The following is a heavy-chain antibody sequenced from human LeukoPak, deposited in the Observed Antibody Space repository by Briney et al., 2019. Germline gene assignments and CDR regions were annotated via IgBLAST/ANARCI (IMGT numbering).Heavy chain of an antibody. D-gene: IGHD3-10*01. J-gene: IGHJ5*02. V-gene: IGHV4-4*07. CDR1: GGSISSYY. CDR3: ARGGYYGSGNDFRFDP. CDR2: LSSSGSS. Sequence: SETLSLTCTVSGGSISSYYWSWIRQPAGKGLEWIGRLSSSGSSNYISSLKSRASISLDTSKNQFSLKLSSVTPADTAVYYCARGGYYGSGNDFRFDPWGQGTLVTVSS.